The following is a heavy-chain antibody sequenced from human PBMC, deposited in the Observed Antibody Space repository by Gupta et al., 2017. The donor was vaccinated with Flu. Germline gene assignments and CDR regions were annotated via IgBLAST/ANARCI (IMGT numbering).Heavy chain of an antibody. CDR3: VKDAGYGEYAF. CDR2: ISGGTT. J-gene: IGHJ1*01. CDR1: GFTFRAFG. V-gene: IGHV3-23*01. D-gene: IGHD2-21*01. Sequence: EVQLLESGGDLAQPGGSLRLSCAASGFTFRAFGMRWVRQAPGKGLEWVSTISGGTTYYADSVKGRFTISRDTSKNTLFLQMNSLRAEDTAIYYCVKDAGYGEYAFWGQGTLVTVSS.